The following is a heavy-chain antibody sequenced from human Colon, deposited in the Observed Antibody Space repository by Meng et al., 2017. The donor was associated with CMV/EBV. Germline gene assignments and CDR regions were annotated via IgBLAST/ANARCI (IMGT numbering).Heavy chain of an antibody. CDR1: TFTNFG. Sequence: TFTNFGFSWVRQAPGQGPDWMGGIIHRLGIINYAQKFQGRLTITAETSTNTVHMELSSLRSEDTAVYYCASRGTFCSGGSCYHWFDPWGQGTLVTVSS. CDR2: IIHRLGII. CDR3: ASRGTFCSGGSCYHWFDP. V-gene: IGHV1-69*10. D-gene: IGHD2-15*01. J-gene: IGHJ5*02.